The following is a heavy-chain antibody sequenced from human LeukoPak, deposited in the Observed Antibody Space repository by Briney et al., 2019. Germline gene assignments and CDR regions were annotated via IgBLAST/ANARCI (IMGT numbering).Heavy chain of an antibody. CDR2: INPNSGGT. V-gene: IGHV1-2*02. D-gene: IGHD3-10*01. Sequence: GASVKVSCKASGYTFTGYYMHWVRQAPGQGLEWMGWINPNSGGTNYAQKFQGRVTMTRDTSISTAYMELSRLRSDDTAVYYCARDGYYGSGSYYNRGNWFDPWGQGTLVTVSS. CDR3: ARDGYYGSGSYYNRGNWFDP. CDR1: GYTFTGYY. J-gene: IGHJ5*02.